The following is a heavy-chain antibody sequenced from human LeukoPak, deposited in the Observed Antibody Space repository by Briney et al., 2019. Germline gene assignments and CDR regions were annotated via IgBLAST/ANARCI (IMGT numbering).Heavy chain of an antibody. CDR3: AREWWESRTHFDY. CDR1: GDSFSYFY. J-gene: IGHJ4*02. CDR2: IYNSGST. V-gene: IGHV4-4*08. D-gene: IGHD1-26*01. Sequence: SETLSLTCTVYGDSFSYFYWSWIRQPPGKGLEWIGYIYNSGSTSYNPSLKSRVTISVDTSKNQFSLKLSSVTAADTAVYYCAREWWESRTHFDYWGQGTLVTVSS.